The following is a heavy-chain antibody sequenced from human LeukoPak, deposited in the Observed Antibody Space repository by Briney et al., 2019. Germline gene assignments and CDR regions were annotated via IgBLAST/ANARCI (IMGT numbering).Heavy chain of an antibody. CDR1: GYTFTVYY. V-gene: IGHV1-2*02. Sequence: SAGKVSCTASGYTFTVYYMHWVRQAPGQGLEWIGWINPNSGGTNYAQKFQGRVAMTGDTSISTAYMELRRLRPDDTAVYYCARTPRGYSYGRGYGMDVWGQGTTVTVSS. J-gene: IGHJ6*02. D-gene: IGHD5-18*01. CDR2: INPNSGGT. CDR3: ARTPRGYSYGRGYGMDV.